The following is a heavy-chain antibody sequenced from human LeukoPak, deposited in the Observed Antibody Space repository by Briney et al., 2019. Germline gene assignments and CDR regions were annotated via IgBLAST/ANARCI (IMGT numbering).Heavy chain of an antibody. CDR3: ARVGYDIVYYYYGMDV. CDR2: ISSSGSTI. CDR1: GFTFSSYS. Sequence: SGGSLRLSCAASGFTFSSYSMNWVRQAPGKGLEWVSSISSSGSTIYYADSVKGRFTISRGNAKNSLYLQMNSLRAEDTAVYYCARVGYDIVYYYYGMDVWGKGTTVTVSS. D-gene: IGHD3-9*01. J-gene: IGHJ6*04. V-gene: IGHV3-48*04.